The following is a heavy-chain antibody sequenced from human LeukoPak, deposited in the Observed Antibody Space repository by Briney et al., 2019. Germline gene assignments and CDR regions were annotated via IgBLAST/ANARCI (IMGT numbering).Heavy chain of an antibody. Sequence: SETLSLTCTVSGGSISSSSYYWGWIRQPPGKGLEWIGSIYYSGSTYYNPSLKSRVTISVDTSKNQFSLKLSSVTAADTAVYYCARVLQLVVVPAAIFRSCHWFDPWGQGTLVTVSS. J-gene: IGHJ5*02. CDR3: ARVLQLVVVPAAIFRSCHWFDP. CDR2: IYYSGST. V-gene: IGHV4-39*07. D-gene: IGHD2-2*01. CDR1: GGSISSSSYY.